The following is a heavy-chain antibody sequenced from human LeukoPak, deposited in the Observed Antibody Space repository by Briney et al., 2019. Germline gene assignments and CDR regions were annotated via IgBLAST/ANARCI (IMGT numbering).Heavy chain of an antibody. CDR3: ARAATLAPFWSGYYSGHNWFDP. D-gene: IGHD3-3*01. CDR2: IYHSGST. J-gene: IGHJ5*02. Sequence: PSETLSLTCAVSGYSISSGYYWGWIRQPPGKGLEWIGSIYHSGSTYYNPSLKSRVTISVDTSKNQFSLKLSSVTAADTAVYYCARAATLAPFWSGYYSGHNWFDPWGQGTLVTVSS. CDR1: GYSISSGYY. V-gene: IGHV4-38-2*01.